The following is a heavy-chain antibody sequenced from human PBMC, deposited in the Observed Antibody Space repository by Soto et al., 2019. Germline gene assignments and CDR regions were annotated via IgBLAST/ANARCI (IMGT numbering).Heavy chain of an antibody. V-gene: IGHV1-2*02. CDR3: ARGGYSYVPGFYYGMDV. D-gene: IGHD5-18*01. Sequence: ASVKVSCKASGYTFTGYYMHWVRQAPGQGLEWMGWINPNSGGTNYAQKFQGRVTMTRDTSISTAYMELGRLRSDDTAVYYCARGGYSYVPGFYYGMDVWGQGTTVTVSS. CDR2: INPNSGGT. CDR1: GYTFTGYY. J-gene: IGHJ6*02.